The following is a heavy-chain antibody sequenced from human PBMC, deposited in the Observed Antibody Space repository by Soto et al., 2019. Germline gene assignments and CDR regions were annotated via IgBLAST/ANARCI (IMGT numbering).Heavy chain of an antibody. J-gene: IGHJ6*02. CDR2: ISYDGSNK. D-gene: IGHD3-10*01. CDR3: AKSSPSELLWFGEFSGYYYYHRMED. V-gene: IGHV3-30*18. Sequence: PGGSLRLSCAASGFTFSSYGMHWVRQAPGKGLEWVAVISYDGSNKYYADSVKGRFTISRDNSKNTLYLQMNSLRAEDTAVYYCAKSSPSELLWFGEFSGYYYYHRMEDSGPAPPVTDPS. CDR1: GFTFSSYG.